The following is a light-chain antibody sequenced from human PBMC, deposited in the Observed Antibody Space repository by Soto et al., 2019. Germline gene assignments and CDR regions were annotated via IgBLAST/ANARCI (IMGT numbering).Light chain of an antibody. V-gene: IGLV1-44*01. Sequence: QSVLTQSPSASGTPGQRVTMSCSGSRYNIGSNSVSWYQQLPGTVPKLLIYCYNERPLGVPDRFSGSKSGTSASLAIRRLQSEDEAHYYCGVWAAGLDSWMFGGGTKVTVL. CDR3: GVWAAGLDSWM. CDR2: CYN. CDR1: RYNIGSNS. J-gene: IGLJ3*02.